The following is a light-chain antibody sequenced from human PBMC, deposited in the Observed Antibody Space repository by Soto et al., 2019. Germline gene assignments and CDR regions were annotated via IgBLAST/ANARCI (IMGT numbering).Light chain of an antibody. V-gene: IGKV2-30*01. Sequence: DVVVTQSPLSLPVTLGQAASISCRSSQSLVFSDGNTYLSWFQQRPGQSPRRLIYKVSKRDSGVPDRFSGSGSDTDFTLKISRVEAKDVGVYYCMQGTHWPPITFGQGTRLEIK. CDR2: KVS. CDR3: MQGTHWPPIT. CDR1: QSLVFSDGNTY. J-gene: IGKJ5*01.